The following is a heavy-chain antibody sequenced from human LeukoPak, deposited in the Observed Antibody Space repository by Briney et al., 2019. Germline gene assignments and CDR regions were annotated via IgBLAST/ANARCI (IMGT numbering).Heavy chain of an antibody. D-gene: IGHD3-3*01. CDR1: GYTLTELS. Sequence: ASVKVSCKVSGYTLTELSMHWVRQAPGKGLEWMGGFDPEDGETIYAQKFQGRVTMTEDTSTDTAYMELSSPRSEDTAVYYCATGEGGYYDVNFDYWGQGTLVTVSS. V-gene: IGHV1-24*01. CDR2: FDPEDGET. J-gene: IGHJ4*02. CDR3: ATGEGGYYDVNFDY.